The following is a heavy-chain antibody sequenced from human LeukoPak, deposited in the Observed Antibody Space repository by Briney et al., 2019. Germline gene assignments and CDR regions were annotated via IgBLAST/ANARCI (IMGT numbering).Heavy chain of an antibody. CDR1: GCTFTGYY. CDR3: ARGKVGATQPGSY. V-gene: IGHV1-2*02. J-gene: IGHJ4*02. D-gene: IGHD1-26*01. Sequence: GASVKVSCKASGCTFTGYYMHWVRQAPGQGLEWMGWINPNSGGTNYAQKFQGRVTMTRDTSISTAYMELSRLRSDDTAVYYCARGKVGATQPGSYWGQGTLVTVSS. CDR2: INPNSGGT.